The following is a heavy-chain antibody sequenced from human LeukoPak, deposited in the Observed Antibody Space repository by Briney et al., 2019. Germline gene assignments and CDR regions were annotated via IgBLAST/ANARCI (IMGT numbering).Heavy chain of an antibody. V-gene: IGHV3-48*04. CDR3: ARFYPICSSSSCYTP. J-gene: IGHJ5*02. CDR2: ISNSGTTI. Sequence: GGSLRLSCAASGFKFNFYWMSWVRQAPGKGLEWVSYISNSGTTIYYADSVKGRFTISRDNAKNSLYLLMNSLRAEDTAVYYCARFYPICSSSSCYTPWGQGTLVTVSS. CDR1: GFKFNFYW. D-gene: IGHD2-2*02.